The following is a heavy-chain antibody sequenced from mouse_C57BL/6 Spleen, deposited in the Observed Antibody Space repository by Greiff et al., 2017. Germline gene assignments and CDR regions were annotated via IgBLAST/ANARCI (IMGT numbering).Heavy chain of an antibody. J-gene: IGHJ1*03. Sequence: EVKVVESEGGLVQPGSSMKLSCTASGFTFSDYYMAWVRQVPEKGLEWVANINYDGSSTYYLDSLKSRFIISRDNAKNILYLQMSSLKSEDTATYYCARDGGYGSSPYWYFDVWGTGTTVTVSS. CDR2: INYDGSST. CDR1: GFTFSDYY. V-gene: IGHV5-16*01. CDR3: ARDGGYGSSPYWYFDV. D-gene: IGHD1-1*01.